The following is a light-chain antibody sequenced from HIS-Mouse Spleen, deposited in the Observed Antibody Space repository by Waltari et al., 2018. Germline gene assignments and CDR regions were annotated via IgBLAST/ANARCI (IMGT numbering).Light chain of an antibody. CDR3: AAWDDSLSGPV. CDR2: RNN. V-gene: IGLV1-47*01. Sequence: QSVLTQPPSASGTPGQRVTISCSGSSSNIGSNYVYWYQQLPGTAPKLLIYRNNQPPSGVPYRFSGSKSGTSASLAISGLRSADEADYYCAAWDDSLSGPVFGGGTKLTVL. CDR1: SSNIGSNY. J-gene: IGLJ3*02.